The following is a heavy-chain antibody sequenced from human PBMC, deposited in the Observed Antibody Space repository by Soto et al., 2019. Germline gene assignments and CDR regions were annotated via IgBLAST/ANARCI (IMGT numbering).Heavy chain of an antibody. CDR3: AKDSAALLWFGESYGGNWFDP. CDR2: ISGSGGST. Sequence: GGSLRLSCAASGFTFSSYAMSWVRQAPGKGLEWVSAISGSGGSTYYADSVKGRFTISRDNSKNTLYLQMNSLRAEDTAVYYCAKDSAALLWFGESYGGNWFDPWGQGTLVTVSS. D-gene: IGHD3-10*01. CDR1: GFTFSSYA. J-gene: IGHJ5*02. V-gene: IGHV3-23*01.